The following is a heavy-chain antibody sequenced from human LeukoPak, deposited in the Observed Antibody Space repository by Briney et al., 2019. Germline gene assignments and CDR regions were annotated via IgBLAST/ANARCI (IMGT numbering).Heavy chain of an antibody. V-gene: IGHV3-20*04. CDR3: ARVYELREEDYYYYYMDV. CDR2: INRNGGST. D-gene: IGHD5/OR15-5a*01. CDR1: GFTFDDYG. J-gene: IGHJ6*03. Sequence: GGSLRLSCAASGFTFDDYGMNWVRQAPGKGLEWVSGINRNGGSTGYADSVKRRFTISRDNAKNSLYLQMNSLRAEDTALYYCARVYELREEDYYYYYMDVWGKGTTVTVSS.